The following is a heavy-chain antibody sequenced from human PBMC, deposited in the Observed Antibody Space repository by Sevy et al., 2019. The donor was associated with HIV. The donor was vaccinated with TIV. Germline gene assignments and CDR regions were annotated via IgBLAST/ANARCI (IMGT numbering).Heavy chain of an antibody. Sequence: SETLSLTCTVSGGSISSYYWSWIRQPPGKGLEWIGYLYYRGRTNYNPSLKSRVTISVDTSRNQSSLKLNSVTAADSAVYYCARHSIAPRSWYSDLWGRGTLVTVSS. V-gene: IGHV4-59*01. CDR2: LYYRGRT. J-gene: IGHJ2*01. CDR3: ARHSIAPRSWYSDL. CDR1: GGSISSYY. D-gene: IGHD6-6*01.